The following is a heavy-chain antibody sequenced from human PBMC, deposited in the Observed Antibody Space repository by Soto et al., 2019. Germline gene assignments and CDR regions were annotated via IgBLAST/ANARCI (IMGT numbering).Heavy chain of an antibody. J-gene: IGHJ4*02. CDR1: GGSISSYS. V-gene: IGHV4-59*01. CDR2: IYYSGST. D-gene: IGHD5-18*01. Sequence: SETLSLTCTVSGGSISSYSWSWIRQPPGKGLEYIGYIYYSGSTIYNPSLKSRVTISVDTSKNQFSLKLSSVTAADTAVYYCARVQYSYGYYFDYWGQGTLVTVSS. CDR3: ARVQYSYGYYFDY.